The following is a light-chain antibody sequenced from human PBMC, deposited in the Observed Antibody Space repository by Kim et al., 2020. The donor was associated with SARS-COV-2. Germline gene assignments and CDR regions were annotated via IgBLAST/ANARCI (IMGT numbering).Light chain of an antibody. CDR1: QTISTY. Sequence: ASVGDRVTITCRASQTISTYLNWYQQKPGQAPKLLIYSASNLQNGVPSRFSGSGSGTDFILTISTLQPEDFATYYCQQSYNTPRTFGPGTKVDIK. J-gene: IGKJ3*01. CDR3: QQSYNTPRT. V-gene: IGKV1-39*01. CDR2: SAS.